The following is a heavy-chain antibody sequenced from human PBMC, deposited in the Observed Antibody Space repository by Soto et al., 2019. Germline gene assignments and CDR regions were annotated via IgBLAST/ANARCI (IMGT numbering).Heavy chain of an antibody. V-gene: IGHV1-69*13. CDR2: IIPIFGTA. J-gene: IGHJ3*02. CDR1: GGTFSSYA. D-gene: IGHD5-12*01. CDR3: ARDHLGYTAVDAFDI. Sequence: SVKVSCKASGGTFSSYAISWVRQAPGQGLEWMGGIIPIFGTANYAQKFQGRVTITADESTSTAYMELSSLRSEDTAVYYCARDHLGYTAVDAFDIWGQGTMVTVSS.